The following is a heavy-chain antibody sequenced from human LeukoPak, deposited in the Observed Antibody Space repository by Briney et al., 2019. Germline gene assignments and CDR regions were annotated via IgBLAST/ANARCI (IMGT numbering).Heavy chain of an antibody. Sequence: GGSLRLSCAASGFTFSSYAMSWVRQAPGKGLEWVSAISGSGGSTYYADSVKGRFTISRDNSKNTLYLQMNSLRAEDTAAYYCAKDYYDSSGLYFDYWGQGTLVTVSS. CDR3: AKDYYDSSGLYFDY. CDR1: GFTFSSYA. CDR2: ISGSGGST. V-gene: IGHV3-23*01. J-gene: IGHJ4*02. D-gene: IGHD3-22*01.